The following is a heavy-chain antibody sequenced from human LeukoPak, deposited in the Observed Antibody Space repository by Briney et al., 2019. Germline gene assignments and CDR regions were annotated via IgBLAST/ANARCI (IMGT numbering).Heavy chain of an antibody. V-gene: IGHV4-61*02. CDR3: ARRSRYYYYIDV. Sequence: PSQTLSLTCTVSGGSISSGSYYWSWIRQPAGKGLEWIGSIYYSGNTYYNPSLKSRVTVSVDTSKNQFSLKLSSVTAADTAVYYCARRSRYYYYIDVWGKGTTVTVSS. CDR2: IYYSGNT. CDR1: GGSISSGSYY. J-gene: IGHJ6*03.